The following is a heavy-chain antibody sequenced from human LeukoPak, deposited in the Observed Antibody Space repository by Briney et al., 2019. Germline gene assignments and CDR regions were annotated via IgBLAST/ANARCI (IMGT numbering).Heavy chain of an antibody. Sequence: ASVKVSCKASGGTFRSYAISWVRQAPGQGREGMGGIIPIFGTANYAQKFQGRVTITADESTSTAYMELSSLRSEDTAVYYCARDQGYRYGYGDFDYWGQGTLVTVSS. CDR3: ARDQGYRYGYGDFDY. V-gene: IGHV1-69*13. CDR1: GGTFRSYA. D-gene: IGHD5-18*01. CDR2: IIPIFGTA. J-gene: IGHJ4*02.